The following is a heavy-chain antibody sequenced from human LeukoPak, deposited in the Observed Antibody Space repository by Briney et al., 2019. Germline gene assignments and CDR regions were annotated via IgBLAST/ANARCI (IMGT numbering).Heavy chain of an antibody. CDR1: GYSFTSYW. D-gene: IGHD3-22*01. V-gene: IGHV5-51*01. Sequence: GESLKISCKGSGYSFTSYWIGWVRQMPGKGLEWMGIIYPGDSDTRYSPSFQGQVTISADKSISTAYLQWSSLKASDTAMYYCASYYYDSGGYDNDAFDIWGQGTMVTVSS. CDR2: IYPGDSDT. J-gene: IGHJ3*02. CDR3: ASYYYDSGGYDNDAFDI.